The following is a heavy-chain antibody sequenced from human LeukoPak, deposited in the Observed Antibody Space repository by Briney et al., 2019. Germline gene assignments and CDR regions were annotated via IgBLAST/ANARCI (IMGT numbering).Heavy chain of an antibody. CDR2: ISSGGHTN. Sequence: GGSVRLSCSASGFIFSTFGMHWVRQAPGKGLKWVAAISSGGHTNKIADSVKGRFTISRDNYKNTLYLQMKSLRADDTAVYYCARGCYYERSGSCPFDYWGQGTLVTVSS. D-gene: IGHD3-22*01. CDR1: GFIFSTFG. V-gene: IGHV3-30*03. J-gene: IGHJ4*02. CDR3: ARGCYYERSGSCPFDY.